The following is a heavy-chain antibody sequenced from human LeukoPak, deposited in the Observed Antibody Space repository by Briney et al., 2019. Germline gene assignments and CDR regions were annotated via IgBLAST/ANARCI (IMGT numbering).Heavy chain of an antibody. V-gene: IGHV4-39*01. Sequence: NPSETLSLTCSVSGDSISSRNSYWCWIRQSPGKGLEWIGSMYYSGNTYYNPSLRSRVTMSVDTSNNQFSLKLSSVTAADTAAYYCARYPKSHSNGWIAFDMWGQGTMVTVSS. CDR1: GDSISSRNSY. J-gene: IGHJ3*02. CDR3: ARYPKSHSNGWIAFDM. CDR2: MYYSGNT. D-gene: IGHD6-19*01.